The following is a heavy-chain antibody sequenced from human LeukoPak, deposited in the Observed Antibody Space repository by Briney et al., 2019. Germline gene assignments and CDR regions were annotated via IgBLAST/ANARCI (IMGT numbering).Heavy chain of an antibody. CDR2: IYYSGST. Sequence: KASQTLSLTCTVSGGSISSGDYYWSWIRQPPGKGLEWIGYIYYSGSTYYNPSLKSRVTISVDTSKNQFPLKLSSVTAADTAVYYCARGEEAVTTIFDYWGQGTLVTVSS. CDR3: ARGEEAVTTIFDY. D-gene: IGHD4-17*01. V-gene: IGHV4-30-4*01. J-gene: IGHJ4*02. CDR1: GGSISSGDYY.